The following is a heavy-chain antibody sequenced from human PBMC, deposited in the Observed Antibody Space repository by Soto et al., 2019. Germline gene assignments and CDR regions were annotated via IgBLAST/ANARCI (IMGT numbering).Heavy chain of an antibody. CDR3: ATEESSTSLNGDPDY. D-gene: IGHD2-2*01. J-gene: IGHJ4*02. Sequence: GGSLRLSCAASGFTFSSYWMSWVRQAPGKGLEWVANIKQDGSEKYYVDSVKGRFTISRDNAKNSLYLQMNSLRAEDTAVYYCATEESSTSLNGDPDYWGQGTLVTVSS. V-gene: IGHV3-7*04. CDR2: IKQDGSEK. CDR1: GFTFSSYW.